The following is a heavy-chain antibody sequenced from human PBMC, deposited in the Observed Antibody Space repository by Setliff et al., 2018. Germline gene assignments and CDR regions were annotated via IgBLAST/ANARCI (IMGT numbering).Heavy chain of an antibody. D-gene: IGHD3-22*01. Sequence: SGPTLVNPTQTLTLTCTFSGFSLSTSGVGVGWIRQPPGXAXXXXAXXXXXXXKRYSPSLXXRLTITKDTSKNQVVLTMTNMDPVDTATYYCAHRRGYYDSSGYYYHWGQGTLVTVSS. CDR2: XXXXXXK. V-gene: IGHV2-5*01. J-gene: IGHJ5*02. CDR3: AHRRGYYDSSGYYYH. CDR1: GFSLSTSGVG.